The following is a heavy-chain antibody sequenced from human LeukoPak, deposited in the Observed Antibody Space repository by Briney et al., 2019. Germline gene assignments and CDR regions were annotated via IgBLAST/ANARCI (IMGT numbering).Heavy chain of an antibody. Sequence: ASVKVSCKASGYTFTSYYMHWVRQAPGQGLEWMGIINPSGGSTSYAQKFQGRVTMTRDTSTSTAYMELSSLRSEDTAVYYCARDRIVVVPAAMVAGGGMDVWGQGTTVTVSS. CDR3: ARDRIVVVPAAMVAGGGMDV. CDR2: INPSGGST. J-gene: IGHJ6*02. D-gene: IGHD2-2*01. CDR1: GYTFTSYY. V-gene: IGHV1-46*01.